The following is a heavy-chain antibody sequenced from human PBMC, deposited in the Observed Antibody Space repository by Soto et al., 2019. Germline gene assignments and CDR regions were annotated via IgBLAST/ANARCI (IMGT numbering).Heavy chain of an antibody. CDR1: GFTFSSYW. V-gene: IGHV3-48*01. D-gene: IGHD1-26*01. CDR2: ISSSSSTI. Sequence: GGSLRLSCAASGFTFSSYWMSWVRQAPGKVLEWVSYISSSSSTIYYADSVKGRFTISRDNSKNTLYLQMNSLRAEDTAVYYCARGEPDDAFDIWGQGTMVTVSS. CDR3: ARGEPDDAFDI. J-gene: IGHJ3*02.